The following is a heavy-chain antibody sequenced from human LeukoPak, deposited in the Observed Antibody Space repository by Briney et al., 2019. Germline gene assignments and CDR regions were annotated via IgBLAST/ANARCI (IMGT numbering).Heavy chain of an antibody. CDR1: GFTFSSYG. D-gene: IGHD5-24*01. CDR2: ISYDGSNK. CDR3: AKDLRRYKDY. Sequence: GGSLRLSCAASGFTFSSYGMHWVRQAPVKGLEWVAVISYDGSNKYYADSVKGRFTISRDNSKNTLYLQMNSLRAEDTAVYYCAKDLRRYKDYWGRGTLVTVSS. J-gene: IGHJ4*02. V-gene: IGHV3-30*18.